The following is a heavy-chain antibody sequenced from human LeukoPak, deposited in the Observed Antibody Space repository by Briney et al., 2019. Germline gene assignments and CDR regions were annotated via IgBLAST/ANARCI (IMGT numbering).Heavy chain of an antibody. CDR3: ARGNYYFESSGHYPVPDY. J-gene: IGHJ4*02. CDR1: AYTFTSYA. V-gene: IGHV1-3*01. Sequence: ASVKVSCKGSAYTFTSYAIHWVRQAPGQRLEWMGWINPGKGDSKYSQRFQGRLTITRDTSASTAYMELSSLRSEDTAVYYCARGNYYFESSGHYPVPDYWGQGTLVTVSS. CDR2: INPGKGDS. D-gene: IGHD3-22*01.